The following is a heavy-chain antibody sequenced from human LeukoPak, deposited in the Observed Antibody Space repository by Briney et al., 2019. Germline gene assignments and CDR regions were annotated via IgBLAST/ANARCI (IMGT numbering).Heavy chain of an antibody. Sequence: PGGSLRLSCAASGFTFSSSAMSWVRQAPGKGLEWVAVISSDGSNKYYADSVKGRFTISRDNSKNTLSLQMNSLRTEDTAVFYCAKGSGGSGSFYNHFDCWGQGTLVTVSS. CDR3: AKGSGGSGSFYNHFDC. V-gene: IGHV3-30*18. D-gene: IGHD3-10*01. CDR2: ISSDGSNK. J-gene: IGHJ4*02. CDR1: GFTFSSSA.